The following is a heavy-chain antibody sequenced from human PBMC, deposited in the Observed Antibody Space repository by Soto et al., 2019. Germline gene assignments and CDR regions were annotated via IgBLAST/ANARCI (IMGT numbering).Heavy chain of an antibody. D-gene: IGHD3-16*01. CDR2: VYYSGSP. CDR1: GGSISTYY. J-gene: IGHJ6*02. CDR3: TRHPYAYYGMDV. Sequence: QVQLQESGPGLVKPSETLSLTCTVSGGSISTYYWSWIRQPPGKGLELIGFVYYSGSPNYNPFLKNRVTIPVDTSNNQFSRKLSSVTAADTAVYYCTRHPYAYYGMDVWGQGTTVTVSS. V-gene: IGHV4-59*08.